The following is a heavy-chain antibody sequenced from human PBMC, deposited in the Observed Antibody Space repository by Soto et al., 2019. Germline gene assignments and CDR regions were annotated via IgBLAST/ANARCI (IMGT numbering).Heavy chain of an antibody. D-gene: IGHD7-27*01. CDR1: GYTFTYYY. V-gene: IGHV1-2*02. CDR3: AREEQTGANYHLDS. CDR2: INPKNGGT. J-gene: IGHJ4*02. Sequence: DSVQVSCKTSGYTFTYYYIHWVRLAPGQGSEWMGWINPKNGGTSHAQKFQGRVTMTRDTSMTTVYMEMSGLTSDDTDVYDCAREEQTGANYHLDSWGQVTLGIV.